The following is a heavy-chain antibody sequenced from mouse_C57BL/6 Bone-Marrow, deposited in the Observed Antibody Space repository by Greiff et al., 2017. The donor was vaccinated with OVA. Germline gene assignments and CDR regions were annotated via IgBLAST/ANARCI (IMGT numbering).Heavy chain of an antibody. D-gene: IGHD4-1*01. CDR1: GYAFSSSW. CDR3: ARNLELGFAY. J-gene: IGHJ3*01. V-gene: IGHV1-82*01. CDR2: IYPGDGDT. Sequence: VQLQQSGPELVKPGASVKISCKASGYAFSSSWMNWVKQRPGKGLEWIGRIYPGDGDTNYNGKFKGKATLTADKSSSTAYMQLSSLTSEDSAVYFCARNLELGFAYWGQGTLVTVSA.